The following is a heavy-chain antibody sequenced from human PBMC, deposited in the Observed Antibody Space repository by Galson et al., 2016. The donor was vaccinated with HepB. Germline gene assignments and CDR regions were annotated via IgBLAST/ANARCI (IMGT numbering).Heavy chain of an antibody. D-gene: IGHD1-14*01. CDR3: ARRNLLDY. V-gene: IGHV3-23*01. CDR2: TSGGGASGGASKK. J-gene: IGHJ4*02. Sequence: SLRLSCAGSGFTFHSYAMSWVRQAPGKGLEWVSVTSGGGASGGASKKDYADSVKGRFTISRDNFKNTLYLQMNSLRAEGTAVYYCARRNLLDYWGQGTQVTVSS. CDR1: GFTFHSYA.